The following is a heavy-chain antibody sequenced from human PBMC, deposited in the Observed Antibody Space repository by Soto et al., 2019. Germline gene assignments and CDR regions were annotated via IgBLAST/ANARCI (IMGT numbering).Heavy chain of an antibody. Sequence: SETLSLTCAVYGGSFSGYYWSWIRQPPGKGLEWIGEINHSGSTNYNPSLKSRVTISVDTSKNQFSLKLSSVTAADTAVYYCARWARYSSGWYYYGMDVWGQGTTVTVSS. CDR2: INHSGST. CDR1: GGSFSGYY. D-gene: IGHD6-19*01. V-gene: IGHV4-34*01. J-gene: IGHJ6*02. CDR3: ARWARYSSGWYYYGMDV.